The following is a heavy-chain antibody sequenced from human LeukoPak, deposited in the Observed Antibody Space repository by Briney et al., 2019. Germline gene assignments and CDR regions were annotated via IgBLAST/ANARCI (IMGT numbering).Heavy chain of an antibody. CDR3: AKDGSPTRGYYLDH. D-gene: IGHD1-26*01. CDR2: ISWDGGST. J-gene: IGHJ4*02. Sequence: GGSLRLSCAASGFTFDDYAMHWVRQAPGKGLEWVSLISWDGGSTSYADSVKGRFTIFRDNSKSSLYLQLNSLRADDTALYYCAKDGSPTRGYYLDHWGQGTLVTVSS. V-gene: IGHV3-43D*03. CDR1: GFTFDDYA.